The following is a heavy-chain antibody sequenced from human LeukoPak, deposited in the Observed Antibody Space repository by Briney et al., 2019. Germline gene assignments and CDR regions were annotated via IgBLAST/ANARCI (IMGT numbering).Heavy chain of an antibody. V-gene: IGHV4-34*01. CDR2: INHSGST. Sequence: PSETLSLTCAVYGGSFSGYYWSWIRQPPGKGLEWIREINHSGSTNYNPSLKSRVTISVDTSKNQFSLKLSSVTAADTAVYYCARGRVLLWFGESEDHGMDVWGQGTTVTVSS. CDR1: GGSFSGYY. CDR3: ARGRVLLWFGESEDHGMDV. D-gene: IGHD3-10*01. J-gene: IGHJ6*02.